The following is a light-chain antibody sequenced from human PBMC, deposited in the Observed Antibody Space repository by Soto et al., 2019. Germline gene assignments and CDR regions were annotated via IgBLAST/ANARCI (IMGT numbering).Light chain of an antibody. V-gene: IGKV3-15*01. Sequence: EIVMTQSPATLSVSPGERATPSCRASQSVFSSLAWYQQKPGQAPRLLIYGAATRATGIPARFSGSGSGTEFTLTISSLQSEDFAVYFCQQYHNWPAFGQGTKVDI. CDR3: QQYHNWPA. CDR1: QSVFSS. CDR2: GAA. J-gene: IGKJ1*01.